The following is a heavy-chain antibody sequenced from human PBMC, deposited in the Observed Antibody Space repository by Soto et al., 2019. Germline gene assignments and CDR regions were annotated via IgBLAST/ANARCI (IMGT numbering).Heavy chain of an antibody. D-gene: IGHD6-13*01. CDR1: GYTFTSYD. J-gene: IGHJ3*02. V-gene: IGHV1-8*01. CDR2: MNPNSGNT. Sequence: QVQLVQSGAEVKKPGASVKVSCKASGYTFTSYDINWVRQATGQGLEWMGWMNPNSGNTGYAQKFQGRVTMTRNTSISTAYMELSGLRSEDTAVYYCARGGGNVRYSSRGRAFDIWGQGTMVTVSS. CDR3: ARGGGNVRYSSRGRAFDI.